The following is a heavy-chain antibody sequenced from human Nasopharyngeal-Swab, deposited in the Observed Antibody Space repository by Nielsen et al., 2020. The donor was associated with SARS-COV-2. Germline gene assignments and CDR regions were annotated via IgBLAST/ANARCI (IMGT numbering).Heavy chain of an antibody. V-gene: IGHV4-39*01. CDR2: IDDSGTT. J-gene: IGHJ4*02. D-gene: IGHD2-2*01. CDR3: ARRVVSPEFYFDY. Sequence: WIRQPPGKGLEWIGNIDDSGTTFYSPSLKTRVTLSVDTSQNQFSLNPISVTAADTAVYYCARRVVSPEFYFDYWGQGALVTVSS.